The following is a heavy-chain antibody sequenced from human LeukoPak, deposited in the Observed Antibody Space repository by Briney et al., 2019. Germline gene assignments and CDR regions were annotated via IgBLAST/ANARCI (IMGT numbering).Heavy chain of an antibody. V-gene: IGHV3-30-3*01. CDR1: GFPFSRYA. CDR3: ARDRSHIVLMVYAPIDY. CDR2: ISYDGSNK. D-gene: IGHD2-8*01. Sequence: GRSLRLSCAASGFPFSRYAMHWVRQAPGKGLEWVAVISYDGSNKYYADSVKGRFTISRDNSKNTLYLQMNSLRAEDTAVYYCARDRSHIVLMVYAPIDYWGQGTLVTVSS. J-gene: IGHJ4*02.